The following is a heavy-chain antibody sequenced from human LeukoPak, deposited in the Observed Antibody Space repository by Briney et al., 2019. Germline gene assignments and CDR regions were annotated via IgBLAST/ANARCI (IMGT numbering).Heavy chain of an antibody. Sequence: SETLSLTCTVSGGSISSYYWSWIRQPPGKGLEWIGYIYYSGSTNYNPSLKSRVTISIDTSKNQFSLKLSSVTAADTAVYYCARVGYYGSGVFDYWGQGTLVTVSS. CDR2: IYYSGST. CDR3: ARVGYYGSGVFDY. V-gene: IGHV4-59*01. CDR1: GGSISSYY. D-gene: IGHD3-10*01. J-gene: IGHJ4*02.